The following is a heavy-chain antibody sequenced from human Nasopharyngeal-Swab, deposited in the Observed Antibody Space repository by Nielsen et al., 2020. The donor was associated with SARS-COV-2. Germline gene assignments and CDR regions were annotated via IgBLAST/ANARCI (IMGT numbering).Heavy chain of an antibody. D-gene: IGHD3-10*01. CDR2: TYYRSKWYN. CDR1: VDSVSSNSAA. V-gene: IGHV6-1*01. Sequence: SQTFSLTCAISVDSVSSNSAAWNWIRQSPSRGLEWLGRTYYRSKWYNDYAVSVKSRITINPDTSKNQFSLQLNSVTPEDTAVYYCARDGAYYGSGKQNYYYYGMDVWGQGTTVTVSS. J-gene: IGHJ6*02. CDR3: ARDGAYYGSGKQNYYYYGMDV.